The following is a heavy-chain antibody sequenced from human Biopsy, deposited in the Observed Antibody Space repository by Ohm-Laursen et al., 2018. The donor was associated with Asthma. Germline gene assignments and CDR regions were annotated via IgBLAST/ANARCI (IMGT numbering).Heavy chain of an antibody. V-gene: IGHV3-30*18. Sequence: RSLRLSCAASGFSFNSYGMHWVRQAPGKGLEWVAVMSFDGRQTYYADSVKGRFTISRDNSKNTLYLQMNSLRAEDTAVHYCAKERYYDFWSGYPIWGQGTMVTVSS. CDR1: GFSFNSYG. CDR2: MSFDGRQT. CDR3: AKERYYDFWSGYPI. J-gene: IGHJ3*02. D-gene: IGHD3-3*01.